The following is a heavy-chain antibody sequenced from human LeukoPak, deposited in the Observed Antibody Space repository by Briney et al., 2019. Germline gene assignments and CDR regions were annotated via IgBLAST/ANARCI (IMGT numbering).Heavy chain of an antibody. J-gene: IGHJ5*02. D-gene: IGHD2-2*01. CDR2: ISGSGGST. CDR1: GFTFSSYA. CDR3: AKDRKDIVVVPAASWSWFDP. V-gene: IGHV3-23*01. Sequence: GGSLRLSCAASGFTFSSYAVSWVRQAPGKGLEWVSAISGSGGSTYYADSVKGRFTISRDNSKNTLYLQMNSLRAEDTAVYYCAKDRKDIVVVPAASWSWFDPWGQGTLVTVSS.